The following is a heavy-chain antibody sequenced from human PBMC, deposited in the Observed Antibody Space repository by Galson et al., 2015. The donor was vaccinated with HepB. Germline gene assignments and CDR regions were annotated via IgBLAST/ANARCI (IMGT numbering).Heavy chain of an antibody. D-gene: IGHD5-12*01. CDR2: ISYDGSNK. CDR1: GFTFSSYG. J-gene: IGHJ3*02. V-gene: IGHV3-30*03. CDR3: ARPFYSGYDRDVFDI. Sequence: SLRLSCAASGFTFSSYGMHWVRQAPGKGLEWVTVISYDGSNKYYAESVKGRFTISRDNSKNTLYLQMNSLRAEDTAVYYCARPFYSGYDRDVFDIWGQGTVVTVSS.